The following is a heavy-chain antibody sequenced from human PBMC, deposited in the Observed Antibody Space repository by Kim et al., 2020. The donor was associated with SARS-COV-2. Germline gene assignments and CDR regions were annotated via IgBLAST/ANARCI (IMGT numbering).Heavy chain of an antibody. CDR1: GGSINSGDYS. D-gene: IGHD2-2*01. CDR3: AGIPLMRCNGTSCQGGWFDP. Sequence: SETLSLTCAVSGGSINSGDYSWSWIRQPPGKGLEWIGYMYHGGSASYNPSLKSRVTISIDTSKNQFSPHLNSVTAADTAVYFCAGIPLMRCNGTSCQGGWFDPWGRGTLVTVSS. V-gene: IGHV4-30-2*01. CDR2: MYHGGSA. J-gene: IGHJ5*02.